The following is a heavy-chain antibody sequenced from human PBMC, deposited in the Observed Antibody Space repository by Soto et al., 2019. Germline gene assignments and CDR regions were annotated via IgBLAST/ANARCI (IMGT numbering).Heavy chain of an antibody. Sequence: ASVKVSCKASGYAFTDYYLHWVRQAPGQGLEWMGWINPKSGATQYSQKFQGWVTITRDTSASTAYMELTSLRSEDTAVYYCARDQDSSGWYEANWFDPWGQGTLVTVSS. CDR2: INPKSGAT. V-gene: IGHV1-2*04. CDR3: ARDQDSSGWYEANWFDP. D-gene: IGHD6-19*01. J-gene: IGHJ5*02. CDR1: GYAFTDYY.